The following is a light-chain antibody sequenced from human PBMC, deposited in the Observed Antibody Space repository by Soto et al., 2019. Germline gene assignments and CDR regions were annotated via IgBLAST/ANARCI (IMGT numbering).Light chain of an antibody. CDR2: EVS. CDR3: SSYTSSSIHDV. J-gene: IGLJ1*01. V-gene: IGLV2-14*01. CDR1: SSDVGGYNY. Sequence: QSALTQPASVSGSPGQSITISCTGTSSDVGGYNYVSWYQQHPGKAPKLMIYEVSNRPSGVSNRVSGSKSGNTASLTISVLEAEDEADYYCSSYTSSSIHDVFGTGTKVTVL.